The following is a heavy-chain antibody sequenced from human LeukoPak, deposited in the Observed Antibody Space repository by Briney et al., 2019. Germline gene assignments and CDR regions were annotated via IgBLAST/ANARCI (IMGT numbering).Heavy chain of an antibody. CDR1: GFTFSSYA. CDR3: ARGETTGGHDAFDI. J-gene: IGHJ3*02. D-gene: IGHD7-27*01. Sequence: GGSLRLSCAASGFTFSSYAMSWVRQAPGKGLEWLSSISGSGGTTYYADSVRGRFTISRDNSKNTLFLQMNSLRVEDTALYYCARGETTGGHDAFDIWGQGTMVTVSS. V-gene: IGHV3-23*01. CDR2: ISGSGGTT.